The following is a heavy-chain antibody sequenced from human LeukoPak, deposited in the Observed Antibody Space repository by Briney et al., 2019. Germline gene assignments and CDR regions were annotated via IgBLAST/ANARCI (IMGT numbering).Heavy chain of an antibody. CDR3: ARLISGVAGTYFDY. CDR1: GGSITVYY. D-gene: IGHD6-19*01. V-gene: IGHV4-59*01. Sequence: PSETLSLTCTVSGGSITVYYWSWIRQPPEKGLEWIGYIYNIGSTNYNPSLKSRVTISVDRSQNQVSLKLSSVTAADTAVYYCARLISGVAGTYFDYWGQGTLVTVSS. CDR2: IYNIGST. J-gene: IGHJ4*02.